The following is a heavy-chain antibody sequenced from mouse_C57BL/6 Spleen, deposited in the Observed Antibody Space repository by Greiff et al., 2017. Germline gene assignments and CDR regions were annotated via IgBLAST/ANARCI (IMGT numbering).Heavy chain of an antibody. CDR3: ATFYDGYYGGFAY. D-gene: IGHD2-3*01. CDR2: ISSGSSTI. Sequence: EVKLMESGGGLVKPGGSLKLSCAASGFTFSDYGMHWVRQAPEKGLEWVAYISSGSSTIYYADTVKGRFTISRDNAKNTLFLQMTSLRSEDTAMYYCATFYDGYYGGFAYWGQGTLVTVSA. CDR1: GFTFSDYG. V-gene: IGHV5-17*01. J-gene: IGHJ3*01.